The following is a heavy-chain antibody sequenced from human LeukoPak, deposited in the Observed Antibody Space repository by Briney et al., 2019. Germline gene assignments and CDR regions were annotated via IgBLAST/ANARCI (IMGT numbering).Heavy chain of an antibody. J-gene: IGHJ6*03. CDR2: ISGSST. CDR1: GFTFSRNA. V-gene: IGHV3-23*01. Sequence: GGSLRLSCAASGFTFSRNAMIWVRQAPGKGLEWVSAISGSSTYYADSVEGRFSISRDNSKNTLYLQMNSLRAEDTAVYSCAKEVSVRGVIDYLDVWGKGTTVTISS. D-gene: IGHD3-10*01. CDR3: AKEVSVRGVIDYLDV.